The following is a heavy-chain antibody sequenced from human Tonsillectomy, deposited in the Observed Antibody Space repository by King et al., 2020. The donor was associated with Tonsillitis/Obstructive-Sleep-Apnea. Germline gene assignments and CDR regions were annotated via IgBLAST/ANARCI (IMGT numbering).Heavy chain of an antibody. D-gene: IGHD1-20*01. CDR3: ARDLAFNWNDAGDY. J-gene: IGHJ4*02. Sequence: QLVQSGSELKKPGASVKVSCKASGYTFTSYAMYWVRQAPGQGLEWMGWINTKTGNPPYAQGFTVRFVFSLDTSVSTAYLQISSLKAEDTAVYYCARDLAFNWNDAGDYWGQGTLVTVSS. CDR2: INTKTGNP. CDR1: GYTFTSYA. V-gene: IGHV7-4-1*02.